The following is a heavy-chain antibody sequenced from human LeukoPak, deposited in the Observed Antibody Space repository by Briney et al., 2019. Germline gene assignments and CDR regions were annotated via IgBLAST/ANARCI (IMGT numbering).Heavy chain of an antibody. V-gene: IGHV3-30*02. Sequence: PGGSLRLSCAASGFTFSSYGMHWVRQAPGKGLEWVAFIRYDGSNKYYADSVKGRFTISRDNSKNTLYLQMNSLRAEDTAVYYCARESISYYDIPTEMRYWGQGTLVTVSS. J-gene: IGHJ4*02. D-gene: IGHD3-9*01. CDR3: ARESISYYDIPTEMRY. CDR1: GFTFSSYG. CDR2: IRYDGSNK.